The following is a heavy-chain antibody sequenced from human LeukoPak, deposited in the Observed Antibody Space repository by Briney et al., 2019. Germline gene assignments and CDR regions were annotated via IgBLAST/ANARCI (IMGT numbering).Heavy chain of an antibody. D-gene: IGHD6-13*01. Sequence: GGSLRLSCAVSGFTFSSYAMSWVRQAPVKGLEWVSAISASGGSTYYADSVKGRFIISRDNSRNTLYLQMNSLRAEDTAVYYCAKEGRSSWYYFDYWGQGTLVTVSS. J-gene: IGHJ4*02. CDR2: ISASGGST. CDR3: AKEGRSSWYYFDY. CDR1: GFTFSSYA. V-gene: IGHV3-23*01.